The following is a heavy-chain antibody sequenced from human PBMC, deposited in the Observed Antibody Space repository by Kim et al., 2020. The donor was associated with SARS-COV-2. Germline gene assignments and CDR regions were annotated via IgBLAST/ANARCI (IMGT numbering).Heavy chain of an antibody. Sequence: SPKSRVTMSVDPSKNPFSLKLSSVTAADTAVYYCARAVSAAAGPGGAFDIWGQGTMVTVSS. J-gene: IGHJ3*02. D-gene: IGHD6-13*01. V-gene: IGHV4-4*07. CDR3: ARAVSAAAGPGGAFDI.